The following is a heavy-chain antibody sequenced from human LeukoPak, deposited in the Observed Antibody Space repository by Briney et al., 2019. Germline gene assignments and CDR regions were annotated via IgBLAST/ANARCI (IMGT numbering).Heavy chain of an antibody. Sequence: SETLSLTCTVSGGSISSYYWSWIRQPPGKGLEWIEYIYYSGSTNYNPSLKSRVTISVDTSKNQFSLKLSSVTAADTAVYYCARTNTAPNWFDPWGQGTLVTVSS. CDR1: GGSISSYY. D-gene: IGHD2-21*02. V-gene: IGHV4-59*01. CDR2: IYYSGST. CDR3: ARTNTAPNWFDP. J-gene: IGHJ5*02.